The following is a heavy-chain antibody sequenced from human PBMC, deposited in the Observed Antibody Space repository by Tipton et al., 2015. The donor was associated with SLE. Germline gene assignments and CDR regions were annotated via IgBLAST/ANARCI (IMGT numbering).Heavy chain of an antibody. CDR1: GFTVSSND. CDR3: ATTVTTWGAFDI. J-gene: IGHJ3*02. D-gene: IGHD4-17*01. V-gene: IGHV3-53*05. CDR2: TYRGGSR. Sequence: SLRLSCAASGFTVSSNDMSWVRQAPGKGLEWVSVTYRGGSRYLADAVKGRFTVSRDISKNTLYLQMDILRADDTAVYYCATTVTTWGAFDIWGQGTKVTVSS.